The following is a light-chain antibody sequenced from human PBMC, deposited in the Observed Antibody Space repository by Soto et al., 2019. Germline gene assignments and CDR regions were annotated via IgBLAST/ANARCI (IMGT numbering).Light chain of an antibody. J-gene: IGKJ3*01. V-gene: IGKV3-20*01. CDR2: GAS. Sequence: EIVLTQSPGTLPLSPRERATLSCRSSQSVGSSYLAWYQQKPGQAPRVLIYGASSRPTGIPDRFSGSGSGTDFTLTISRLEPDDFAVYYCQQYATSPFPFGPGTKVDI. CDR3: QQYATSPFP. CDR1: QSVGSSY.